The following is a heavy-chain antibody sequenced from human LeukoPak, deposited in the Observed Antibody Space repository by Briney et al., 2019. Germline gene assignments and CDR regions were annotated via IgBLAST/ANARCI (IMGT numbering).Heavy chain of an antibody. CDR2: IYHSGST. CDR3: ARDSLSVGAFGAFDI. Sequence: SQTLSLTCAVSGGSISSGGYSWSWIRQPPGKGLEWIGYIYHSGSTYYNPSLKSRVTISVDRSKNQFSLKLSSVTAADTAVYYCARDSLSVGAFGAFDIWGQGTMVTVSS. D-gene: IGHD1-26*01. CDR1: GGSISSGGYS. V-gene: IGHV4-30-2*01. J-gene: IGHJ3*02.